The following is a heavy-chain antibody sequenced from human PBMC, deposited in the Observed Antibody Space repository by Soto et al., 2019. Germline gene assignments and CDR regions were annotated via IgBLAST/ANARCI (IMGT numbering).Heavy chain of an antibody. CDR1: GFTFSSYS. V-gene: IGHV3-48*01. CDR3: ARGRDGYTFDY. CDR2: ISSSSSTI. J-gene: IGHJ4*02. D-gene: IGHD5-12*01. Sequence: GGSLRLSCAASGFTFSSYSMNWVRQAPGKGLEWVSYISSSSSTIYYADSVKGRFTISRDNAKNSLYLQMNSLRAEDTAVYYCARGRDGYTFDYWGQGTLVTVSS.